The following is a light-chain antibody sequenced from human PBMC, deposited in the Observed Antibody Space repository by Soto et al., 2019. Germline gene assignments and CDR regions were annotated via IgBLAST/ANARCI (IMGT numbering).Light chain of an antibody. CDR2: EVS. V-gene: IGLV2-14*01. Sequence: QSVLTQPASVSGSPGQSITLSCTGTSSDIGTHKYVSWFQHHPGKAPKLIIFEVSNRPSGISDRFSGFKSANTAYLTISGVQPEDEADYQCSSYTTIKTVVFGGGTKVTVL. CDR1: SSDIGTHKY. CDR3: SSYTTIKTVV. J-gene: IGLJ2*01.